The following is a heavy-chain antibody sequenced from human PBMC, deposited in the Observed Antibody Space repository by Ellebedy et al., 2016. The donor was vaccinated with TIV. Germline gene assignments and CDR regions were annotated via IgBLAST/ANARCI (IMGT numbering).Heavy chain of an antibody. CDR3: AKDSYHDLLTGLVDY. CDR1: GSTLRTYW. D-gene: IGHD3-9*01. Sequence: GESLKISXVDSGSTLRTYWMSWIRQAPGKGLEWVANIKDDGSDKFYVDSVKGRFTISRDNAKNSLYLQMNSLRAEDTALYYCAKDSYHDLLTGLVDYWGQGTLVTVSS. V-gene: IGHV3-7*03. J-gene: IGHJ4*02. CDR2: IKDDGSDK.